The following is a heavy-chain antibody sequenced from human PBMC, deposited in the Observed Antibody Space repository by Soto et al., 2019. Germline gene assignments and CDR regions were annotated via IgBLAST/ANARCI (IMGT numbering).Heavy chain of an antibody. Sequence: QVQLVQSGAEVKKPGSSVKVSCKASGGTFSSYAISWVRQAPGQGLEWMGGIIPIFGTATYAQKFQGRDTITADESTSTAYMELSSLRAEDTAVYYCARGGSAIFGVVITRGMDVWGQGTTVTVSS. V-gene: IGHV1-69*01. CDR3: ARGGSAIFGVVITRGMDV. CDR2: IIPIFGTA. CDR1: GGTFSSYA. D-gene: IGHD3-3*01. J-gene: IGHJ6*02.